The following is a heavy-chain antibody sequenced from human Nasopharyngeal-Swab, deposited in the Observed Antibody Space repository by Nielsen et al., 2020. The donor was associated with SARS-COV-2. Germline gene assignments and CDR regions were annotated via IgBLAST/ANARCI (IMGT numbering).Heavy chain of an antibody. CDR2: ISSSSSYI. V-gene: IGHV3-21*01. J-gene: IGHJ4*02. Sequence: GGSLRLSCAASGFTSSSYSMNWVRQAPGKGLEWVSSISSSSSYIYYADSVKGRFTISRDNAKNSLYLQMNSLRAEDTAVYYCARDGYDSSGYYYVYYFDYWGQGTLVTVSS. CDR1: GFTSSSYS. CDR3: ARDGYDSSGYYYVYYFDY. D-gene: IGHD3-22*01.